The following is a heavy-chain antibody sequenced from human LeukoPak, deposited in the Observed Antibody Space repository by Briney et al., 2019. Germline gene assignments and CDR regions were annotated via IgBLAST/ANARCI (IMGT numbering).Heavy chain of an antibody. D-gene: IGHD3-22*01. Sequence: GGSLTLSCAAPGFTFSKAWISWVRQAPGKGMELVGRIKSKTDGGATDYAAPVKGRVTIAREDSQHTLYLQMNSLKTEDTAVYYCSYFYDSRGYPQIDYWGQGTLVTVSS. V-gene: IGHV3-15*01. CDR1: GFTFSKAW. CDR2: IKSKTDGGAT. J-gene: IGHJ4*02. CDR3: SYFYDSRGYPQIDY.